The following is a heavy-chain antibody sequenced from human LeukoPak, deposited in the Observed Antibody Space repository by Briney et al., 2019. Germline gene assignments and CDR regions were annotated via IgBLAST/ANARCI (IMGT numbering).Heavy chain of an antibody. CDR2: IYSGGST. D-gene: IGHD3-10*01. J-gene: IGHJ4*02. CDR3: ARDPGGYFDY. V-gene: IGHV3-66*01. Sequence: GGSLRLSCAASGFTVSSNYMSWVRQAPGKGLEWVSVIYSGGSTYYADSVRGRFTISRDNSKNTLYLQTNSLRAEDTAVYYCARDPGGYFDYWGQGTLVTVSS. CDR1: GFTVSSNY.